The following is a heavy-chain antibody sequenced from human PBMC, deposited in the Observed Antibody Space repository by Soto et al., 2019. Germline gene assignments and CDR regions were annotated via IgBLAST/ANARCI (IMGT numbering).Heavy chain of an antibody. V-gene: IGHV4-59*01. CDR2: IYYSGST. J-gene: IGHJ5*02. CDR1: GGSISSYY. Sequence: SETLSLTCTVSGGSISSYYWSWIRQPPGKGLEWIGYIYYSGSTNYNPSLKSRVTISVDTSKNQFSLKLSSVTAADTAVYYCERVLRYFDGNNWFDPWGQGTLVTVYS. CDR3: ERVLRYFDGNNWFDP. D-gene: IGHD3-9*01.